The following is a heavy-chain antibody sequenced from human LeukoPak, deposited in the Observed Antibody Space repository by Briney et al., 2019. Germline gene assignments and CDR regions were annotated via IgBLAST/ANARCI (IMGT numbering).Heavy chain of an antibody. Sequence: PGGSLRLSCAASGFTVSSNYMSWVRQAPGKGLEWVSVIYSGGSTYYADSVKGRFTIYRDNSKNTLYLQMNSLRAEDTAVYYCARDSAYYGSGSPYYYGMDVWGKGTTVTVSS. J-gene: IGHJ6*04. V-gene: IGHV3-53*01. CDR2: IYSGGST. D-gene: IGHD3-10*01. CDR3: ARDSAYYGSGSPYYYGMDV. CDR1: GFTVSSNY.